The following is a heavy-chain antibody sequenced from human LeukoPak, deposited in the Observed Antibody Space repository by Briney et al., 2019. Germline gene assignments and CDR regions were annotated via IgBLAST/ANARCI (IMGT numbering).Heavy chain of an antibody. CDR3: TKGGHVDD. V-gene: IGHV3-7*01. Sequence: GGSLRLACAASGFSFNIYWMTWVRQAPGKGLEWVANINKDGSEKYYLDSVEGRFTVSRDNARNSLFLQMNSLRVEDTAVYYCTKGGHVDDWGQGIQVTVTS. J-gene: IGHJ4*02. CDR1: GFSFNIYW. D-gene: IGHD2-8*01. CDR2: INKDGSEK.